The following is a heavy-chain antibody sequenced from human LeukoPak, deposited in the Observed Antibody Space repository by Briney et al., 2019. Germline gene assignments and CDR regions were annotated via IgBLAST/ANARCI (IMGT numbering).Heavy chain of an antibody. Sequence: GGSLRLSCAASGFTVSSKYMNWVRQAPGKGLEWVGRIKSKTDGGTTDYAAPVKGRFTISRDDSKNTLYLQMNSLKTEDTAVYYCTTDPYYYDSSVWGQGTLVTVSS. CDR1: GFTVSSKY. CDR2: IKSKTDGGTT. J-gene: IGHJ4*02. V-gene: IGHV3-15*01. D-gene: IGHD3-22*01. CDR3: TTDPYYYDSSV.